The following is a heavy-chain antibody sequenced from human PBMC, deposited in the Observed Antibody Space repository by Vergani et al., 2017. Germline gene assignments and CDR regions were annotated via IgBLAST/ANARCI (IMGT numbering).Heavy chain of an antibody. J-gene: IGHJ4*02. CDR3: AGALGTYCGGDCYSDY. Sequence: QVQLQESGPGLVKPSGTLSLTCAVSGGSISSSNWWSWVRQPPGKGLEWIGEIYHSGSTNYNPSLKSRVTISVDQSKNQFSLKLSSVTAADTAVYYCAGALGTYCGGDCYSDYWGQGTLGTVSS. V-gene: IGHV4-4*02. D-gene: IGHD2-21*02. CDR2: IYHSGST. CDR1: GGSISSSNW.